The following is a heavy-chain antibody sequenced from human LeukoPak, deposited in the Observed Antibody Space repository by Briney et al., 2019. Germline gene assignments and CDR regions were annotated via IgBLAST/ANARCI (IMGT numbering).Heavy chain of an antibody. Sequence: SETLSLTCTVSGGSISSYYWSWIRQPPGKGLEWIGYIYYSGSTNYNPSLKSRVTISVDTSKDQFSLKLSSVTAADTAVYYCARGSDYDFWSGYRTYFDYWGQGTLVTVSS. CDR1: GGSISSYY. V-gene: IGHV4-59*01. CDR3: ARGSDYDFWSGYRTYFDY. CDR2: IYYSGST. D-gene: IGHD3-3*01. J-gene: IGHJ4*02.